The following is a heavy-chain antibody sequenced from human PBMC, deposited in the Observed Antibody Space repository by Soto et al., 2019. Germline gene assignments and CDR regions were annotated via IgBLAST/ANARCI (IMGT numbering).Heavy chain of an antibody. D-gene: IGHD6-6*01. CDR3: ARTDQLVCYYYNYMDV. CDR2: MNPNSGNT. CDR1: GYTFTSYD. V-gene: IGHV1-8*01. J-gene: IGHJ6*03. Sequence: ASVKVSCKASGYTFTSYDINWVRQATGQGLEWMGWMNPNSGNTGYAQKFQGRVTMTRNTSISTAYMELSSLRSEDTAVYYCARTDQLVCYYYNYMDVWSRGCTVTVSS.